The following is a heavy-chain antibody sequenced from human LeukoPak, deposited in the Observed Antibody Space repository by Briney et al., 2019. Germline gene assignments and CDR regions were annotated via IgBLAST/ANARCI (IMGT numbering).Heavy chain of an antibody. D-gene: IGHD2-8*01. Sequence: SETLSLTCTVSGDSISSGNYWGWIRQPPGKGLEWIGSIFHTGSTYFNLSLKSRVTISIDTSKNQFSLKLSSVTAADTAVYHCARALAEWYFDYWGQGTLVTVSS. CDR1: GDSISSGNY. J-gene: IGHJ4*02. CDR2: IFHTGST. CDR3: ARALAEWYFDY. V-gene: IGHV4-38-2*02.